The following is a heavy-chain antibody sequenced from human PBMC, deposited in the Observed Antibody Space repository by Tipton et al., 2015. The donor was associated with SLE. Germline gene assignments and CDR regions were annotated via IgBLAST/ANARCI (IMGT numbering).Heavy chain of an antibody. D-gene: IGHD2-2*02. Sequence: TLSLTCTVSGGSISNYFWSWIRQPPGKGLEWLGYIYYSGSTNYNPSLKSRVTISVDTSKNQFSLKLSSVTAADTAVYYCARVKYPKGFDPWGQGTLVTVSS. CDR3: ARVKYPKGFDP. CDR1: GGSISNYF. V-gene: IGHV4-59*12. CDR2: IYYSGST. J-gene: IGHJ5*02.